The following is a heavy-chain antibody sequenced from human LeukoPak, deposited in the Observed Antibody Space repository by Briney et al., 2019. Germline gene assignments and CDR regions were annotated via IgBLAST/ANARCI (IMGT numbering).Heavy chain of an antibody. CDR1: GGTFSNSA. J-gene: IGHJ3*02. Sequence: SVKVSCKASGGTFSNSAISWVRQAPGQGLEWMGQIIPIYGAANYAHRFQDRVTITSDESTSTASMELTSLRSEDTAMYYCAREGRLYDSGGYSVFAAFDIWGQGTMVTVST. V-gene: IGHV1-69*13. D-gene: IGHD3-22*01. CDR2: IIPIYGAA. CDR3: AREGRLYDSGGYSVFAAFDI.